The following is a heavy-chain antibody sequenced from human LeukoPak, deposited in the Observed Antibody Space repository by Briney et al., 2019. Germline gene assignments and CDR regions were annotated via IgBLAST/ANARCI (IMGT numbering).Heavy chain of an antibody. Sequence: GGSLRLSCAASGFTFSSYWMHWVRQAPGKGLVWVSRINSDGSSTSYADSVKGRFTISRDNAKNTLYLQMNSLRAEDTAVYYCARGRGDGYYYMDVWGKGTTVTVSS. V-gene: IGHV3-74*01. CDR2: INSDGSST. CDR1: GFTFSSYW. J-gene: IGHJ6*03. D-gene: IGHD2-21*02. CDR3: ARGRGDGYYYMDV.